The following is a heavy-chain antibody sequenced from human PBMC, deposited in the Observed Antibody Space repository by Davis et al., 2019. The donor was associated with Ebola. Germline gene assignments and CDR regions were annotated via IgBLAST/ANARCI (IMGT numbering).Heavy chain of an antibody. CDR1: GGSISSSSYY. CDR2: INHSGST. Sequence: SETLSLTCTVSGGSISSSSYYWGWIRQPPGKGLEWIGEINHSGSTNYNPSLKSRVTILVDTSKNQFSLKLSSVTAADTAVYYCARGLAYYDLYYYYGMDVWGQGTTVTVSS. V-gene: IGHV4-39*07. J-gene: IGHJ6*02. D-gene: IGHD3-3*01. CDR3: ARGLAYYDLYYYYGMDV.